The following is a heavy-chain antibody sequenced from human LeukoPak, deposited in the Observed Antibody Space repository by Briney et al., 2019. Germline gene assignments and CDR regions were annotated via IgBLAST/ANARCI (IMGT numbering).Heavy chain of an antibody. CDR2: INSDGSST. CDR1: GFTFSSYW. CDR3: AREGWDGYSGYDSYFDY. V-gene: IGHV3-74*01. D-gene: IGHD5-12*01. J-gene: IGHJ4*02. Sequence: GGSLRLSCAASGFTFSSYWMHWVRQAPGKGLVWVLRINSDGSSTSYADSVKGRFTISRDNAKNTLYLQMNSLRAEDTAVYYCAREGWDGYSGYDSYFDYWGQGTLVTVSS.